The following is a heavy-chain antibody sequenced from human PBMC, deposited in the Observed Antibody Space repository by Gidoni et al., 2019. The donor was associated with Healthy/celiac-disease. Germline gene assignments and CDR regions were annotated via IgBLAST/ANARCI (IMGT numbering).Heavy chain of an antibody. CDR3: ARTAMGVDAFDI. V-gene: IGHV4-59*08. J-gene: IGHJ3*02. Sequence: QVQLQESGPGLVKPSETLSLTCTVSGGSISSYYWSWIRQPPGKGLEWIGYIYYSGSTNYNPSLKSRVTISVDTSKNQFSLKLSSVTAADTAVYYCARTAMGVDAFDIWGQGTMVTVSS. D-gene: IGHD5-18*01. CDR2: IYYSGST. CDR1: GGSISSYY.